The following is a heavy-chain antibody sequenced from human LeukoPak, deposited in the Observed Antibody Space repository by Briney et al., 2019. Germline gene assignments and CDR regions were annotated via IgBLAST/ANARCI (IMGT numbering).Heavy chain of an antibody. CDR3: ATGRGYDFWSDLDY. V-gene: IGHV1-24*01. CDR1: GYTLTELS. Sequence: ASVKVSCKVSGYTLTELSMHWVRQAPGKGLEWMGGFDPEDGETIYAQKFQGRVTMNDDTSTDTAYMELSSLRSEDTAVYYCATGRGYDFWSDLDYWGQGTLVTVSS. D-gene: IGHD3-3*01. J-gene: IGHJ4*02. CDR2: FDPEDGET.